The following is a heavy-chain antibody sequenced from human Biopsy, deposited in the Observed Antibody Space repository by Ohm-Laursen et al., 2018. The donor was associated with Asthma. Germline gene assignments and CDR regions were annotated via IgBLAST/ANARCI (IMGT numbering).Heavy chain of an antibody. V-gene: IGHV4-4*01. CDR3: AGRWRSYDSSNYYLDQ. J-gene: IGHJ4*02. Sequence: PGTLSLTCDVSGGSISVSNWWSWVRQPPGRGLEWIGQIYHLGNANYNPSLKSRVTMSVDKSKNQFSLKLTSVTAADTAVYFCAGRWRSYDSSNYYLDQWGQGTLVTVSS. D-gene: IGHD3-22*01. CDR1: GGSISVSNW. CDR2: IYHLGNA.